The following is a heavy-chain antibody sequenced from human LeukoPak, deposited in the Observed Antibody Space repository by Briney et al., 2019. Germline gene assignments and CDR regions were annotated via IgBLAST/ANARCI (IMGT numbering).Heavy chain of an antibody. CDR1: GFTFSSYA. J-gene: IGHJ4*02. V-gene: IGHV3-23*01. CDR2: ISGSGGST. CDR3: AKWGAAAGTVHFVD. Sequence: GGSLRLSCAASGFTFSSYAMSWVRQAPGKGLEWVSAISGSGGSTYYADSVKGRFTISRDNSKNTLYLQMNSLRAEDTAVCYCAKWGAAAGTVHFVDWGQGTLVTVSS. D-gene: IGHD6-13*01.